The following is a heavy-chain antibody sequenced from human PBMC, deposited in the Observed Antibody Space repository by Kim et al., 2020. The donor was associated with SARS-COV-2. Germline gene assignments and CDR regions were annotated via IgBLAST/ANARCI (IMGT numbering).Heavy chain of an antibody. CDR3: ARASAVAGRIDY. Sequence: YYNPALQSRVTISVDTSKNHFSLKLNSVTAADSGVYYCARASAVAGRIDYWGQGTLVTVSS. V-gene: IGHV4-39*02. D-gene: IGHD6-19*01. J-gene: IGHJ4*02.